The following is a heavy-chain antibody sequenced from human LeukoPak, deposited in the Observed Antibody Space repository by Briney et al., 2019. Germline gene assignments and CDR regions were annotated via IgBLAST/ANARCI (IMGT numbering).Heavy chain of an antibody. J-gene: IGHJ5*02. CDR1: GFTFSSYW. CDR3: ARVRYCSSTSCYIWFDP. Sequence: GGSLRLSCAASGFTFSSYWMHWVRQAPGTGLVWVSRINSDGSSTSYADSVKGRFTISRDNAKNTLYLQMNSLRAEDTAVYYCARVRYCSSTSCYIWFDPWGQGTLVTVSS. CDR2: INSDGSST. D-gene: IGHD2-2*02. V-gene: IGHV3-74*01.